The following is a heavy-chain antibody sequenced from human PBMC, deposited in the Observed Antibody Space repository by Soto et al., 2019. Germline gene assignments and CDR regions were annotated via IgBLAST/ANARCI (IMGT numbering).Heavy chain of an antibody. Sequence: GPLKISCKGSGYSFTSYWIGWVRQMPGKGLEWMGIIYPGDSDTRYSPSFQGQVTISAEKSISTAYLQWSSLKASDTAMYYCARGRGSGSYNFDYWGQGTLVTGSS. D-gene: IGHD3-10*01. J-gene: IGHJ4*02. CDR2: IYPGDSDT. CDR3: ARGRGSGSYNFDY. CDR1: GYSFTSYW. V-gene: IGHV5-51*01.